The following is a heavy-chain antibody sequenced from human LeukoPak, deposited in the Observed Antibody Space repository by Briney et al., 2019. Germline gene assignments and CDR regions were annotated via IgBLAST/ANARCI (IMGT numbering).Heavy chain of an antibody. D-gene: IGHD5-12*01. J-gene: IGHJ4*02. CDR2: ISSNGDST. CDR3: ARGGGYRGYGQDY. V-gene: IGHV3-64*01. CDR1: GFTFSSYA. Sequence: GGSLRLSCAASGFTFSSYAMHWVRQAPGKGLEYVSAISSNGDSTYYANSVKGRFTVSRDNSKNTLYLQMGSLRVEDMAVYYCARGGGYRGYGQDYWGQGTLVTVSS.